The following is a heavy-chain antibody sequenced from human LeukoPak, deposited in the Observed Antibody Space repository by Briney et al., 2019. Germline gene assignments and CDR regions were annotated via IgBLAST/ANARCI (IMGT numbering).Heavy chain of an antibody. J-gene: IGHJ3*02. CDR3: AKDLTYGEYAGGDAFDI. Sequence: HPGGSLRLSCAASGFTFSSYWMSWVRQAPGKGLEWVANIKQDGSEKYYVDSVKGRFTISRHNAKNSLYLQMNSLRAEDTAVYYCAKDLTYGEYAGGDAFDIWGQGTMVTVSS. V-gene: IGHV3-7*03. D-gene: IGHD4-17*01. CDR2: IKQDGSEK. CDR1: GFTFSSYW.